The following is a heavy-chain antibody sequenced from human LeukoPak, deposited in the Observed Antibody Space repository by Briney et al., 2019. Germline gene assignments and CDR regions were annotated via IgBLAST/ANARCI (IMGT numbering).Heavy chain of an antibody. J-gene: IGHJ3*02. CDR3: ARAKISDYGDYSAFDI. CDR1: GFTFSSYA. D-gene: IGHD4-17*01. Sequence: GGSLRLSCAASGFTFSSYAMHWVRQAPGKGLEWVAVISYDGSNKYYADSVKGRFTISRDNSKNTLYLQMNSLRAEDTAVYYCARAKISDYGDYSAFDIWGQGTMVTVSS. CDR2: ISYDGSNK. V-gene: IGHV3-30*04.